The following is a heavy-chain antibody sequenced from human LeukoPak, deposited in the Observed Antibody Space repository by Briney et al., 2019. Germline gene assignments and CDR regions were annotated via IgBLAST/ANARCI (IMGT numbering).Heavy chain of an antibody. V-gene: IGHV4-39*01. CDR2: IYYSGST. Sequence: SETLSLTCTVASGSISSPAYYWAWIRQPPGKGLEWIGRIYYSGSTYYNPSLKSRVTISVDTSKKQFSLRLSSVTAADTAVYYCASNYFASSGPLEIDYWGQGTLVTVSS. CDR3: ASNYFASSGPLEIDY. CDR1: SGSISSPAYY. D-gene: IGHD3-22*01. J-gene: IGHJ4*02.